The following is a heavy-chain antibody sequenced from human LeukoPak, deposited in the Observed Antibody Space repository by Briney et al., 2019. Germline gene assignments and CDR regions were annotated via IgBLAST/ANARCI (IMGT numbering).Heavy chain of an antibody. CDR3: ARLADTSLGF. D-gene: IGHD5-18*01. J-gene: IGHJ4*02. CDR2: IYPSDSDT. Sequence: GESLKISCEGSGYRFDTYWIAWVRQMPGKGLEWMGIIYPSDSDTKYSPSFRGQVTISVDKSITTASLQWSSLKASDTAVYYCARLADTSLGFWGQGTLVTVSS. V-gene: IGHV5-51*01. CDR1: GYRFDTYW.